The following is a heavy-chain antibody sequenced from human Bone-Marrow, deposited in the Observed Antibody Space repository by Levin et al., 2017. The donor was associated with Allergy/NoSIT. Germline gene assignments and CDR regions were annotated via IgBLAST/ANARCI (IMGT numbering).Heavy chain of an antibody. CDR2: IYYSGNT. D-gene: IGHD6-13*01. CDR1: GASIGKGGYY. Sequence: ASETLSLTCTVSGASIGKGGYYWTWIRQPPGKGLEWIGYIYYSGNTYYNPSLESRATISMATSKNQFSLKLTSVTAADTAVYYCAKDGASSWYENWFDPWGQGTLVIVSS. J-gene: IGHJ5*02. CDR3: AKDGASSWYENWFDP. V-gene: IGHV4-31*03.